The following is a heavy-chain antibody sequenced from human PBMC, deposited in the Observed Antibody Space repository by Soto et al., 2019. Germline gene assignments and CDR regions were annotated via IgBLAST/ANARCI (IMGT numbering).Heavy chain of an antibody. CDR2: IYPDESDT. J-gene: IGHJ6*02. Sequence: EVQLVQPGAEVKEPGESLKISCKGSGYSFTKYWIGWVRQMPGKGLEWMAIIYPDESDTRYSPSFQGQVTISADKSISTAYLQWSSLKASDTAMYYCVRMGFSGGGYLSYYYYGMDIWGQGTTVTVSS. CDR1: GYSFTKYW. CDR3: VRMGFSGGGYLSYYYYGMDI. V-gene: IGHV5-51*03. D-gene: IGHD5-12*01.